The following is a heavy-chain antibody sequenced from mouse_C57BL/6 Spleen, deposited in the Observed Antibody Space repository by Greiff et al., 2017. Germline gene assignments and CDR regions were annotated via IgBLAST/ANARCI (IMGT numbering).Heavy chain of an antibody. CDR1: GYTFTDYY. Sequence: VQLQQSGAELVRPGASVKLSCKASGYTFTDYYINWVKQRPGQGLEWIARIYPGSGNTYYNEKFKGKATLTAEKSSSTAYMQLSSLTSEDSAVYFCARRKVDDYAFAYWGQGTLVTVSA. CDR3: ARRKVDDYAFAY. CDR2: IYPGSGNT. D-gene: IGHD2-4*01. J-gene: IGHJ3*01. V-gene: IGHV1-76*01.